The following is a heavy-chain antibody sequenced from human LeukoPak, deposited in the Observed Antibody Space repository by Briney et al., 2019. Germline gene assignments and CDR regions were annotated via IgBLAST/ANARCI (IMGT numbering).Heavy chain of an antibody. CDR3: TREARVGNWFDP. V-gene: IGHV1-2*02. D-gene: IGHD2-2*01. J-gene: IGHJ5*02. CDR2: INPDNGGT. Sequence: ASVKVSCRASGYTFTYYYIHWVRQAPGQGLEWMGWINPDNGGTNYAQKFQGRVTMTRDTSIRTVYMDLSRLRSDDTAVFYCTREARVGNWFDPWGQGTEVTVSS. CDR1: GYTFTYYY.